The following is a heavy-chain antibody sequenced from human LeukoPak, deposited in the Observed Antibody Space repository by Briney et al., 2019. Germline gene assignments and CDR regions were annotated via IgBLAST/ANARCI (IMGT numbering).Heavy chain of an antibody. CDR2: ISGSGGST. CDR3: AKVAGVVVADTPGVFDY. D-gene: IGHD2-15*01. Sequence: GGSLRLSCAASGFTFSSYAMSWVRQAPGKGLEWVSAISGSGGSTYYADSVKGRFTISRDNSKNTLYLQMNSLRAEDTAVYYCAKVAGVVVADTPGVFDYWGQGTLVTVSS. V-gene: IGHV3-23*01. CDR1: GFTFSSYA. J-gene: IGHJ4*02.